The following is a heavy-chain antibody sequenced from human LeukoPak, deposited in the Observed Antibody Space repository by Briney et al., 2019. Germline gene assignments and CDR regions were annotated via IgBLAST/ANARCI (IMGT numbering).Heavy chain of an antibody. CDR2: IYTSGST. J-gene: IGHJ6*03. CDR3: ATWGYCSSTSCYTYYYYMEV. CDR1: GGSISSYY. V-gene: IGHV4-4*07. D-gene: IGHD2-2*02. Sequence: SETLSLTCTVSGGSISSYYWSWIRQPAGKGLECIGRIYTSGSTNYNPSLKSRVTISVDKSKNQFSLKLSSVTAADTAVYYCATWGYCSSTSCYTYYYYMEVWGKGTAVTVSS.